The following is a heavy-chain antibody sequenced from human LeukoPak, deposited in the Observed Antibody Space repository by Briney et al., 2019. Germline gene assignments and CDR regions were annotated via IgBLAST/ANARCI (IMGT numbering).Heavy chain of an antibody. V-gene: IGHV4-59*01. CDR2: IYYSGST. D-gene: IGHD3-3*01. CDR3: AREDARPTYYDFWSGPI. Sequence: SETLSLTCTVSGGSFTSYYWSWIRQPPGKGLEWIGYIYYSGSTNYNPSLKSRVTISVDTSKNQFSLKLSSVTAADTAVYYCAREDARPTYYDFWSGPIWGQGTLVTVSS. CDR1: GGSFTSYY. J-gene: IGHJ4*02.